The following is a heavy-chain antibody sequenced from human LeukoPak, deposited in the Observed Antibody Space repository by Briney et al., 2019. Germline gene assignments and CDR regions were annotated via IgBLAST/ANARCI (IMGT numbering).Heavy chain of an antibody. CDR3: ARGETGTCLGH. J-gene: IGHJ5*02. D-gene: IGHD1-1*01. CDR2: ISYDGSNK. Sequence: PGRSLRLSCAASGFTFSSYAMHWVRQAPGKGLEWVAVISYDGSNKYYADSVKGRFTISRDNSKNTLYLQMNSLRAEDTAVYYCARGETGTCLGHWGQGILVTVSS. CDR1: GFTFSSYA. V-gene: IGHV3-30-3*01.